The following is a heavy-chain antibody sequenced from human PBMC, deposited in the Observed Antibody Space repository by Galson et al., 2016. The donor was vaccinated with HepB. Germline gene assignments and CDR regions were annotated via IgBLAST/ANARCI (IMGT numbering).Heavy chain of an antibody. CDR3: ARDGKYYFALDV. V-gene: IGHV4-34*01. J-gene: IGHJ6*02. D-gene: IGHD5-24*01. CDR1: GGSFSGYF. Sequence: ETLSLTCAVYGGSFSGYFWSWIRQPPGKGLEWIGEIYHSGSTYYNPSLKSRVTISADTSKNQFSLKLSSVTAADTAVHYCARDGKYYFALDVWGQGTTVTVSS. CDR2: IYHSGST.